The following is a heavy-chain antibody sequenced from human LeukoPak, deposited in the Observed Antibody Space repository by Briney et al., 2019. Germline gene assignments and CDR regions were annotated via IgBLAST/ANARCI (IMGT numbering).Heavy chain of an antibody. CDR2: ISNDGSSR. CDR3: AKVVYFWSGRGFFDY. D-gene: IGHD3-3*01. CDR1: EFTFSNYG. J-gene: IGHJ4*02. V-gene: IGHV3-30*18. Sequence: GGSLRLSCAASEFTFSNYGMHWVRQAPGKGLEWLAVISNDGSSRQYRDSVKGRFTVSRDNSKNTLYLQMNSLRAEDTAVYYCAKVVYFWSGRGFFDYWGQGTLVTVSS.